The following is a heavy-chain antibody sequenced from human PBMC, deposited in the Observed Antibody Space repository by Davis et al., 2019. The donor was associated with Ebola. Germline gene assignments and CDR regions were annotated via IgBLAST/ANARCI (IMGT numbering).Heavy chain of an antibody. Sequence: ASVKVSCKASGYTFTSYGISWVRQAPGQGLEWMGWISAYNGNTNYAQKLQGRVTMTTDTSTSTAYMEMRSLRSDDTAVYYCARDIVLAAAGGYYGMDVWGQGTTVTVTS. D-gene: IGHD6-13*01. J-gene: IGHJ6*02. V-gene: IGHV1-18*01. CDR2: ISAYNGNT. CDR3: ARDIVLAAAGGYYGMDV. CDR1: GYTFTSYG.